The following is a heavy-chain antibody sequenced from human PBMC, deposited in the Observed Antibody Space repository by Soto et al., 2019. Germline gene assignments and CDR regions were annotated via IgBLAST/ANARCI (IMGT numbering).Heavy chain of an antibody. Sequence: QITLNESGPTVVRPTETLTLTCRFSGFSLTTSGVGVGWIRQSPGKAPEWLALIYWADDKRYSASLKSRLTITKDTSKNQVVLTVSDLDPTDTATYYCAHRVLRTVFGLVTTTAIYFDFWGQGPPVAVSS. CDR3: AHRVLRTVFGLVTTTAIYFDF. J-gene: IGHJ4*02. D-gene: IGHD3-3*01. V-gene: IGHV2-5*02. CDR1: GFSLTTSGVG. CDR2: IYWADDK.